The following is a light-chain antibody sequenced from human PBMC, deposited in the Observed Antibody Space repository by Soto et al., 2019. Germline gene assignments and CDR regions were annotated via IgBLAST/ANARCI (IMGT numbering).Light chain of an antibody. CDR2: GAS. J-gene: IGKJ1*01. CDR1: QSVTSSY. V-gene: IGKV3-20*01. CDR3: QQYGSSPR. Sequence: EIVLTQSPGTLSLSPGERATLSCRASQSVTSSYLAWYQQKPGQAPRLLIYGASGRATGIPDRFSGSGSGTDFTLTISRLEPEDCAVYYCQQYGSSPRFGQGTKVDIK.